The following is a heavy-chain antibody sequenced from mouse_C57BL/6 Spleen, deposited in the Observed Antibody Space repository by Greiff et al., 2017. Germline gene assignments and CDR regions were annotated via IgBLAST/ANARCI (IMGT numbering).Heavy chain of an antibody. Sequence: EVKLVESGGGLVQPGGSVSLSCAASGFTFTDYYMSWVRQPPGKALEWLGFIRNKANGYTTEYSASMKGRFTISRDNSQSVLYLQMTALGAEDSATCCCARYDYPSFAYWGQGTMVTVSA. CDR2: IRNKANGYTT. V-gene: IGHV7-3*01. J-gene: IGHJ3*01. CDR3: ARYDYPSFAY. CDR1: GFTFTDYY. D-gene: IGHD1-1*02.